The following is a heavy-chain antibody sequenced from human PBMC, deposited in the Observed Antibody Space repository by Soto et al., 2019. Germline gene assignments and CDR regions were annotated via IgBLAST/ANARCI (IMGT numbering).Heavy chain of an antibody. CDR3: TPDPAYGDYYYYYGMDV. CDR2: IRSKAYGGTT. J-gene: IGHJ6*02. Sequence: GGSLRLSCTASGFTFGDYAMSWVRQAPGKGLEWVGFIRSKAYGGTTEYAASVKGRFTISRDDSKSISYLQINSLKTEDPAVYYFTPDPAYGDYYYYYGMDVWGQGTTVTVSS. CDR1: GFTFGDYA. D-gene: IGHD4-17*01. V-gene: IGHV3-49*04.